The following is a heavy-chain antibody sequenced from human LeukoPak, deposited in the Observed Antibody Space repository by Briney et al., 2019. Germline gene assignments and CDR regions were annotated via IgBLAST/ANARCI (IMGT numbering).Heavy chain of an antibody. CDR2: ISSSGSTI. CDR1: GFTFISYE. CDR3: AELGITMIGGV. V-gene: IGHV3-48*03. J-gene: IGHJ6*04. D-gene: IGHD3-10*02. Sequence: GGSLRLSCPASGFTFISYEMNWVRQPPGKGLEGVSYISSSGSTIYYADSVKGRFTISRDNAKNSLYLQMNSLRAEDTAVYYCAELGITMIGGVWGKGTTVTISS.